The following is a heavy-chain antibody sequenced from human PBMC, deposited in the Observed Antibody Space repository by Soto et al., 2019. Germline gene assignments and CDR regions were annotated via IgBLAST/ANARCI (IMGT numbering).Heavy chain of an antibody. CDR2: INSDGSST. Sequence: PGGSLRLSCAASGFTFSSYWMHWVRQAPGKGLVWVSRINSDGSSTSYADSVKGRFTISRDNAKNTLYLQMNSLRAEDTAVYYCARYSRCCGGKGYYYYGMDVWGQGTTVTVSS. V-gene: IGHV3-74*01. D-gene: IGHD2-15*01. J-gene: IGHJ6*02. CDR1: GFTFSSYW. CDR3: ARYSRCCGGKGYYYYGMDV.